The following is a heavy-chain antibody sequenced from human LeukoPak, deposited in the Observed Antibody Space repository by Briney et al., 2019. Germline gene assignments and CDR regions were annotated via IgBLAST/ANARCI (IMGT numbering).Heavy chain of an antibody. CDR2: ISYDGSNK. D-gene: IGHD3-10*01. CDR3: ARDPGV. V-gene: IGHV3-30*01. J-gene: IGHJ4*02. Sequence: GGSLRLSCAASGFTFSSYAMHWVRPAPGKGLEWVAVISYDGSNKYYADSVKGRFTISRDNSKNTLYLQMNSLRAEDTAVYYCARDPGVWGQGTLVTVSS. CDR1: GFTFSSYA.